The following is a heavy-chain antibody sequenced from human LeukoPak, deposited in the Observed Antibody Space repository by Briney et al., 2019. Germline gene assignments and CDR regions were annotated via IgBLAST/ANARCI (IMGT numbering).Heavy chain of an antibody. V-gene: IGHV4-30-4*01. D-gene: IGHD2-15*01. J-gene: IGHJ5*02. Sequence: PSQTLSLTCTVSGGSISSGDYYWSWIRQSPGKGLEWIGYIYYSGSTYYNPSLKSRVTISVDTSKNHFSLKLSSVTAADTAVYFCARGSKYRSSIEWFDPWGQGTLVTVSS. CDR2: IYYSGST. CDR1: GGSISSGDYY. CDR3: ARGSKYRSSIEWFDP.